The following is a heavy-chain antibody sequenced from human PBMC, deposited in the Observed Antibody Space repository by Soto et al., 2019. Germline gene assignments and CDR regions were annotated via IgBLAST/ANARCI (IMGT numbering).Heavy chain of an antibody. CDR2: INAGNGNT. D-gene: IGHD2-15*01. V-gene: IGHV1-3*01. Sequence: ASVKVSCKASGYTFTNSAMHWVRQAPGQGLEWMGWINAGNGNTKYLQKFQGRVTITRDTSASTAYMELSSLRSEDTAVYYCARDLGGWPDYWGQGTLVTVSS. J-gene: IGHJ4*02. CDR1: GYTFTNSA. CDR3: ARDLGGWPDY.